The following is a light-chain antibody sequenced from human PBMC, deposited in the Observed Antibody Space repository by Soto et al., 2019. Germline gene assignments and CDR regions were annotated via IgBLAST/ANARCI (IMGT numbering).Light chain of an antibody. V-gene: IGLV2-23*01. CDR2: EGS. J-gene: IGLJ2*01. CDR3: CSYAGGSTVV. CDR1: SSDVGTYNL. Sequence: QSALTQPASVSGSPGQSITISCTGTSSDVGTYNLVSWYQQHPGKAPKLMIYEGSKRPSGVSNRFFGSKSGNTASLTISGLQAEDEADYYCCSYAGGSTVVFGGGTKLTVL.